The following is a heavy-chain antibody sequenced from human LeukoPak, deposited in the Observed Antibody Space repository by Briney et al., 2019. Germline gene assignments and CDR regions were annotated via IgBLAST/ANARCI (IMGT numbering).Heavy chain of an antibody. CDR3: ARVSSSWPEFAEN. CDR1: GYTFTSYG. D-gene: IGHD6-13*01. V-gene: IGHV1-18*01. Sequence: ASVKVSCKASGYTFTSYGISWGRQAPGQGLEWVGWISAYNGNTNYAQKLQGRVTMTTGTSTSAAYMELRSLRSDDTAVYYCARVSSSWPEFAENWGQGTLVTVSS. J-gene: IGHJ4*02. CDR2: ISAYNGNT.